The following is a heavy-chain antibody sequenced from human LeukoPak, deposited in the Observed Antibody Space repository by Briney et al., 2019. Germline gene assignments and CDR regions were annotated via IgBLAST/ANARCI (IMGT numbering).Heavy chain of an antibody. D-gene: IGHD1-1*01. V-gene: IGHV3-48*04. J-gene: IGHJ4*02. CDR3: ATDSPETAAFDY. Sequence: QPGGSLRLSCAAPGFSFSTYSMNWVRQAPGKGLEWVSYIVGSSSTIYYADSVKGRFTISRDNAKNSLYLQMDSLRAEDTAVYYCATDSPETAAFDYWGQGTLVTVSS. CDR1: GFSFSTYS. CDR2: IVGSSSTI.